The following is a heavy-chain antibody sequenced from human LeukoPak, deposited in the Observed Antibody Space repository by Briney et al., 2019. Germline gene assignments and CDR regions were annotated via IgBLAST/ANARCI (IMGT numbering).Heavy chain of an antibody. CDR2: ISGSGGST. Sequence: GGSLRLSCAASGFTFSSYAMSWVRQAPGKGLEWVSAISGSGGSTYYADSVKGRFTISRDNSKNTLYLQMNSLRAEDTAVYYCAKGRKDYVWGSYRYGYYFDYWGQGTLVTVSS. D-gene: IGHD3-16*02. CDR3: AKGRKDYVWGSYRYGYYFDY. J-gene: IGHJ4*02. V-gene: IGHV3-23*01. CDR1: GFTFSSYA.